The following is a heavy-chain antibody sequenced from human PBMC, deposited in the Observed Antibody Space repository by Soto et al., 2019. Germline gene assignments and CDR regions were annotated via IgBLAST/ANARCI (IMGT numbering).Heavy chain of an antibody. CDR2: IYSDGST. Sequence: GGSLRLSCAASGLTVSSDYMSWVRQAPGKGLEWISMIYSDGSTYYADSPKGRFTISRDNSKNTVYLQMNSLRAEDTAMYYCERDGYNPLWFATWGQGTLVTVSS. J-gene: IGHJ5*02. CDR3: ERDGYNPLWFAT. V-gene: IGHV3-53*01. D-gene: IGHD1-20*01. CDR1: GLTVSSDY.